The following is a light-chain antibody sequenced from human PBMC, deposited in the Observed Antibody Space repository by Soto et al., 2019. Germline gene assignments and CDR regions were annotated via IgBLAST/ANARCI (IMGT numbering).Light chain of an antibody. V-gene: IGKV1-39*01. J-gene: IGKJ1*01. CDR2: AAS. CDR1: QIISTY. CDR3: QQTYSAPPT. Sequence: DIQMTQSPSSLSASVGDRVTITCRASQIISTYLNWYQQRAGLAPRLLIYAASSLQSGVPPRFSGSGSATDFTLTISSLQPEDFATYFCQQTYSAPPTFGQGTKVDIK.